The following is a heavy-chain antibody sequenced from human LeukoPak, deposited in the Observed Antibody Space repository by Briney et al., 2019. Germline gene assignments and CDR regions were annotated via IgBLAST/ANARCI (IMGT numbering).Heavy chain of an antibody. J-gene: IGHJ4*02. Sequence: GASVKVSCKAFGYSFTSYFMHWVRQAPGQGLEWMGIINPSGGSTSYAQKFQGRVTMTRDTSTSTVYMELSSLRSEDTAVYYCARGPGDSSGYYLYYFDYWGQGTLVTVSS. CDR3: ARGPGDSSGYYLYYFDY. D-gene: IGHD3-22*01. V-gene: IGHV1-46*01. CDR1: GYSFTSYF. CDR2: INPSGGST.